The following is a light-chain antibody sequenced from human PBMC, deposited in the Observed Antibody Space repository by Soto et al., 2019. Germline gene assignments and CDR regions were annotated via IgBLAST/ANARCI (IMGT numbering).Light chain of an antibody. CDR1: SSNIGNNY. CDR2: ENN. CDR3: GTWHSSLSTWV. V-gene: IGLV1-51*02. J-gene: IGLJ3*02. Sequence: QSVLTQPPSVSAAPGQKVTISCSGTSSNIGNNYVSWYQQFPGAAPKLLIYENNKRPSGIPDRFSGSKSGTSATLGITGLQTGDDADYYCGTWHSSLSTWVFGGGTKLTVL.